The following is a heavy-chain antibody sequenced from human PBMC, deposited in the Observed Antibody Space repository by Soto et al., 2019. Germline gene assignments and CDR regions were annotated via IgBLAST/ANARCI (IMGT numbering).Heavy chain of an antibody. CDR1: GFTFSSYD. Sequence: GGSLSLSCAASGFTFSSYDMHWVRQATGKGLEWVSAIGTAGDTYYPGSVKGRFTISRENAKNSLYLQMNSLRAEDTAVYYCARDSTVMDYYYGMDVWGQGTTVTVSS. V-gene: IGHV3-13*01. D-gene: IGHD4-17*01. J-gene: IGHJ6*02. CDR3: ARDSTVMDYYYGMDV. CDR2: IGTAGDT.